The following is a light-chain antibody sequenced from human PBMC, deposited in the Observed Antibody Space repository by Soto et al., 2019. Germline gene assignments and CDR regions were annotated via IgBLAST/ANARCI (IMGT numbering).Light chain of an antibody. CDR1: QNILYNSNNKNY. CDR2: WAS. CDR3: QQYYNTPWT. J-gene: IGKJ1*01. V-gene: IGKV4-1*01. Sequence: DIAMTQSPDSLAVSLGERATINCKSSQNILYNSNNKNYLAWYQQKPGQPPKLLIYWASTRESGVPDRFSGSGSGAYFTLTINSLQAEDVAVYYCQQYYNTPWTFGQGTKVDIK.